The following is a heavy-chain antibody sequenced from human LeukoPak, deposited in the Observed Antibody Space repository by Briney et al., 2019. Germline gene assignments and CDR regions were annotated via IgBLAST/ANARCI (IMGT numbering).Heavy chain of an antibody. Sequence: GGSLRLSCAASGFTFSGYGMHWVRQAPGKGLEWVAVISYDGSNKYYADSVKGRFTISRDNSKNTLYLQMNSLRAEDTAVYYCAKVGNGDYYYYMDVWGKGTTVTVSS. CDR2: ISYDGSNK. CDR3: AKVGNGDYYYYMDV. J-gene: IGHJ6*03. V-gene: IGHV3-30*18. CDR1: GFTFSGYG. D-gene: IGHD4-17*01.